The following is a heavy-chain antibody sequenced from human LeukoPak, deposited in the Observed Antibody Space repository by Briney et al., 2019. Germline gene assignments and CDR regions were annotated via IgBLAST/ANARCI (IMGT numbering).Heavy chain of an antibody. CDR2: ISGSGGNT. D-gene: IGHD6-19*01. Sequence: GGSLRLSCAASGFTFSSYGMSWVRQAPGKGLEWVSTISGSGGNTYYTDSVKGRFTISRDNAKNSLYLQMNSLRAEDTAVYYCARTQQWLSSSDYWGQGTLVTVSS. CDR1: GFTFSSYG. CDR3: ARTQQWLSSSDY. J-gene: IGHJ4*02. V-gene: IGHV3-23*01.